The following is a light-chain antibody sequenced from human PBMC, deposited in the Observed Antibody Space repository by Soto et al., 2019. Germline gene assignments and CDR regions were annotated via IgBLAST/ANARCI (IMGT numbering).Light chain of an antibody. Sequence: QSVLTQPPSASGTPGQRVSISCSGSNSNIGTNTVNWYQQFPGTAPKLLIYNNNQRPSGVPDRFSGSKSGTSASLAISGLQSEDGADYYCAAWDNSLSTFYVFGTGTKVTVL. CDR3: AAWDNSLSTFYV. J-gene: IGLJ1*01. V-gene: IGLV1-44*01. CDR2: NNN. CDR1: NSNIGTNT.